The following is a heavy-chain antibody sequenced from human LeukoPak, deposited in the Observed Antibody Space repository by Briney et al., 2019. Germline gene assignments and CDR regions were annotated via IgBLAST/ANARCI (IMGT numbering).Heavy chain of an antibody. CDR2: ISYDGGNK. Sequence: GGSLRLSCAASGFTFNNYAVHWVRQAPGKGLEWVAIISYDGGNKYYADSVKGRFTISRDNSKNTLYLQMNSLRADDTAVYYCARAPQSLLYSSGWYEDWGQGTLVTVSS. J-gene: IGHJ4*02. D-gene: IGHD6-19*01. CDR1: GFTFNNYA. V-gene: IGHV3-30*04. CDR3: ARAPQSLLYSSGWYED.